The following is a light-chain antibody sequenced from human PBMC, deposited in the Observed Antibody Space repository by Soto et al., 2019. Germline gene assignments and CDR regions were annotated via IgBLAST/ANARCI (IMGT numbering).Light chain of an antibody. J-gene: IGKJ1*01. CDR3: MQALQPPPT. Sequence: DIVMTQSPLSLPVTPGEPASISCRSSQSLLHSNGYNYLDWYLQKPGQSPQLLIYLGSNRASGVPDRFSGSGSGTDFTLKISRVEDEDVGVYYCMQALQPPPTFGQGTKVEIK. V-gene: IGKV2-28*01. CDR1: QSLLHSNGYNY. CDR2: LGS.